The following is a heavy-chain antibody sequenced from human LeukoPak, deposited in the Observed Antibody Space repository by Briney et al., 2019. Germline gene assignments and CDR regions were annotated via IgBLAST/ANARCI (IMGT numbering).Heavy chain of an antibody. J-gene: IGHJ5*02. CDR2: IYDSGST. CDR1: GFTFSSYW. D-gene: IGHD3-3*02. V-gene: IGHV4-4*02. CDR3: ARDGLGLVLAPYNWFDP. Sequence: GSLRLSCAASGFTFSSYWMSWVRQAPGKGLEWIGAIYDSGSTYYNPSLKSRVTISVDKSKNQFSLKLSSVTAADTAVYYCARDGLGLVLAPYNWFDPWGQGTVVTVSS.